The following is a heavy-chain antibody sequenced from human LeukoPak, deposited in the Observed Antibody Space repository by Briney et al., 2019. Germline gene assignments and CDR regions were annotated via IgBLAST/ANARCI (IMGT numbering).Heavy chain of an antibody. Sequence: GASVKVSCKASGGTFNSYAISWVRQAPGQGLEWMGGIIPIFGTANYAQKFQGRVTITADESTSTAYMELSSLRSEDTAVYYCARDQAAAGTSWFDPWGQGTLVTVSS. CDR3: ARDQAAAGTSWFDP. CDR2: IIPIFGTA. J-gene: IGHJ5*02. D-gene: IGHD6-13*01. CDR1: GGTFNSYA. V-gene: IGHV1-69*01.